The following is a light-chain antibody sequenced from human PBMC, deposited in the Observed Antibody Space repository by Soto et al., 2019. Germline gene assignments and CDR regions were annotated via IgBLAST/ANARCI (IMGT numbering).Light chain of an antibody. J-gene: IGKJ3*01. CDR2: GAS. Sequence: EIVLTQSPGTLSLSPGERATLSCRASQSFSSRYLAWYQQKPGQAPRLLISGASSRATGIPDRFSGSGSGTDFSLTISSLEPEDFAVYYCQHYGSAPFTFGPGTKVDVK. CDR1: QSFSSRY. V-gene: IGKV3-20*01. CDR3: QHYGSAPFT.